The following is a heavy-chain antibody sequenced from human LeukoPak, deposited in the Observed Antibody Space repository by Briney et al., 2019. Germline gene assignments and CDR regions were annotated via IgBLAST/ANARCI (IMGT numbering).Heavy chain of an antibody. J-gene: IGHJ6*03. CDR2: INHSGST. Sequence: SETLSLTCAVYGGSFSGYYWSWVRQPPGKGLEWIGEINHSGSTNYNPSLKSRVTISVDTSKNQFSLKLSSVTAADTAVYYCARGLPNYDFWGTPYYYYMDVWGKGTTVTVSS. V-gene: IGHV4-34*01. CDR3: ARGLPNYDFWGTPYYYYMDV. D-gene: IGHD3-3*01. CDR1: GGSFSGYY.